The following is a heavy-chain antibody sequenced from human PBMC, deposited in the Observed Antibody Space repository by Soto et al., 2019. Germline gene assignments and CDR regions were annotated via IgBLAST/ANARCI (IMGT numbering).Heavy chain of an antibody. J-gene: IGHJ6*02. CDR2: INSDGSST. CDR3: ARDTEIYCSGGSCYPYYYYYYGMDV. CDR1: GFTFSSYW. V-gene: IGHV3-74*01. D-gene: IGHD2-15*01. Sequence: GGSLRLSCAASGFTFSSYWMHWVRQAPGKGLVWVSRINSDGSSTSYADSVKGRFTISRDNAKNTLYLQMNSLRAEDTAVYYCARDTEIYCSGGSCYPYYYYYYGMDVWGQGTTVTVSS.